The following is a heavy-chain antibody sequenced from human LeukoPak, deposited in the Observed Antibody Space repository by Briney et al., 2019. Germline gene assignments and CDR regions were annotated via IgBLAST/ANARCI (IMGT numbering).Heavy chain of an antibody. CDR3: AREKVRQSGMDV. CDR1: GYTFTGYY. Sequence: ASVKVSCKPSGYTFTGYYMHWVRQAPGQGLEWMGRINPNSGGTNYAQKFQGRVTMTRDTSISTAYMELSRLRSDDTAVYYCAREKVRQSGMDVWGQGTTVTVSS. CDR2: INPNSGGT. V-gene: IGHV1-2*06. D-gene: IGHD2-2*01. J-gene: IGHJ6*02.